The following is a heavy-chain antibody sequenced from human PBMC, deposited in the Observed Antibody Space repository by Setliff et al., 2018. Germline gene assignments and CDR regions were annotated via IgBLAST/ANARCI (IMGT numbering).Heavy chain of an antibody. V-gene: IGHV3-33*01. CDR2: IWYDGSNS. D-gene: IGHD4-17*01. J-gene: IGHJ4*02. CDR3: ARAVVGYGDLYYFDC. Sequence: PGGSLRLSCAASGFTFSSYGFHWVRQAPGKGLEWVAVIWYDGSNSYYADSVKGRFTISRDNSKNTLYLEMNSLRAEDTAFYYCARAVVGYGDLYYFDCWGQGTLVTVSS. CDR1: GFTFSSYG.